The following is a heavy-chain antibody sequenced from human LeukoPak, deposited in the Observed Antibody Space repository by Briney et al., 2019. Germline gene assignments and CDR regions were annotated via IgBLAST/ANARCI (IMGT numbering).Heavy chain of an antibody. CDR2: INPNSGGT. V-gene: IGHV1-2*02. Sequence: GASVKVSCKASGYTFTGYYMHWVRQAPGQGLEWMGWINPNSGGTNYAQKFQGRVTMTRDTSISTAYMELSRLRSDDTAVYYCARTKLQWLVRGYFDYWGQGTLVTVSS. J-gene: IGHJ4*02. CDR3: ARTKLQWLVRGYFDY. D-gene: IGHD6-19*01. CDR1: GYTFTGYY.